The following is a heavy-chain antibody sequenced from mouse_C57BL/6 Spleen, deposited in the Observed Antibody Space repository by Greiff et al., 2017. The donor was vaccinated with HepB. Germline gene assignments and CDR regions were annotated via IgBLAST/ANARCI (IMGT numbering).Heavy chain of an antibody. V-gene: IGHV1-55*01. CDR2: IYPGSGST. CDR3: AREAYDYDPWFAY. CDR1: GYTFTSYW. J-gene: IGHJ3*01. Sequence: QVQLQQPGAELVKPGASVKVSCKASGYTFTSYWMHWVKQRTGQGLEWIGDIYPGSGSTNYNEKFKSKATLTVDTSSSTAYMQLSSLTSEDSAVYYCAREAYDYDPWFAYWGQGTLVTVSA. D-gene: IGHD2-4*01.